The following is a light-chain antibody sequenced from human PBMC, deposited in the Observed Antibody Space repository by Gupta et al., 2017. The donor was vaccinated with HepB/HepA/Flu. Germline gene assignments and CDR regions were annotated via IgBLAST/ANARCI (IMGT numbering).Light chain of an antibody. CDR2: AAS. CDR3: QQSYSTHL. Sequence: DIQMTQSPSSLSASVGDRVTITCRASQSISSYLNWYQQKPGKAPKLLIYAASRVQSGVPSRFSGSGSVTDFTLTSSSLQPEDFATYYCQQSYSTHLFGHGTKVDIK. CDR1: QSISSY. J-gene: IGKJ3*01. V-gene: IGKV1-39*01.